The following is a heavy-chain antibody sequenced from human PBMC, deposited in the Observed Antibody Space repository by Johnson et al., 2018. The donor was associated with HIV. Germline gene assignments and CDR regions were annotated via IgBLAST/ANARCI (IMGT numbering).Heavy chain of an antibody. CDR3: ARGGPLTMVQDALDT. CDR1: GFTVSSNY. Sequence: VQLVESGGGLVQPGGSLRLSCAASGFTVSSNYMSWVRQAPGKGLEWVSTFSGNGVNTCYADSVKGRFTISRDNSKNTLYLQMNSLTAEDTAVYFCARGGPLTMVQDALDTWGQGTMVIVSA. J-gene: IGHJ3*02. V-gene: IGHV3-66*02. CDR2: SGNGVNT. D-gene: IGHD3-10*01.